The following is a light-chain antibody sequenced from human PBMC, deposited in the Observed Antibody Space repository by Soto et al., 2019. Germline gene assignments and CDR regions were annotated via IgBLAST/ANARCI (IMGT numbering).Light chain of an antibody. Sequence: QSALTQPASVSGSPGQSITISFTGTSSDVGSYNLVSWYQQHPGKAPKPMIYEVTKRPSGVSNRFSGSKSGNTASLTISGLQTEDEADYYCCSYAGSSTFEVFGGGTTLTVL. CDR1: SSDVGSYNL. J-gene: IGLJ2*01. CDR2: EVT. V-gene: IGLV2-23*02. CDR3: CSYAGSSTFEV.